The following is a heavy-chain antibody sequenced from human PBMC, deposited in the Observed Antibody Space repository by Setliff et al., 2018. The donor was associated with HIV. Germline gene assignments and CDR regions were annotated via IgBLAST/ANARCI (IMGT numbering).Heavy chain of an antibody. CDR2: IIPMFGST. V-gene: IGHV1-69*01. CDR1: GGTFRKYS. CDR3: ARDDHYYDMGSIYSDWYFDV. D-gene: IGHD3-22*01. Sequence: VSCKASGGTFRKYSISWVRQAPGQGLEWVGGIIPMFGSTTYAQKFYGRVTITADESTDTVEMELTSLTSEDTAMYYCARDDHYYDMGSIYSDWYFDVWGPATQVTVSS. J-gene: IGHJ2*01.